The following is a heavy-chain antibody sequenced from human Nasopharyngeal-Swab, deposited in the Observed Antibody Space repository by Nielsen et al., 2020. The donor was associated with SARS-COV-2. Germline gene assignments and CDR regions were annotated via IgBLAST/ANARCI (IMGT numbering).Heavy chain of an antibody. CDR1: GFTFSSYW. D-gene: IGHD1-1*01. V-gene: IGHV3-74*01. J-gene: IGHJ6*02. CDR2: ITSDGSST. Sequence: GESLKISCAASGFTFSSYWMHWVRQAPGKGLVWVSRITSDGSSTSYADSVKGRFTISRDNAKNTLYLQMNSLRAEDTAVYYCARESYNWNVYYYYGMDVWGQGTTVTVSS. CDR3: ARESYNWNVYYYYGMDV.